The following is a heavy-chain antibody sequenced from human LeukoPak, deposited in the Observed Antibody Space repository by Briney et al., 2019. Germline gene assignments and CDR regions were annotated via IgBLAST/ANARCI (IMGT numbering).Heavy chain of an antibody. J-gene: IGHJ4*02. CDR2: IRSKAYGETA. V-gene: IGHV3-49*03. CDR1: GFTFGDYA. Sequence: GGSLRLSCTASGFTFGDYAMSWIRQAPGKGLEWVGFIRSKAYGETADYAASVKGRFTISRDDSKAIAYLQMNSLRAEDTAVYYCAKEGFDSWGQGTLVTVSS. CDR3: AKEGFDS.